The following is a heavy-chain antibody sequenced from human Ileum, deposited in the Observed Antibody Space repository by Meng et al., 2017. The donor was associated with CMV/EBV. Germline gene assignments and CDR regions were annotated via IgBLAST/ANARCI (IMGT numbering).Heavy chain of an antibody. CDR2: IYSGGTT. V-gene: IGHV3-53*01. D-gene: IGHD1-26*01. J-gene: IGHJ6*02. CDR3: ARYRHYGMDV. CDR1: GFSVSSND. Sequence: GGSLRLSCAASGFSVSSNDMSWVGQAPGKGQEWCSVIYSGGTTYYADSVKGRITISRDNSKNTLNLQMNSLRVEDTAVYYCARYRHYGMDVWGQGTTVTVSS.